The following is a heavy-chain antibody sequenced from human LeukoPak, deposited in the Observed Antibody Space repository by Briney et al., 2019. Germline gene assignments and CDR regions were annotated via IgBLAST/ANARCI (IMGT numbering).Heavy chain of an antibody. J-gene: IGHJ4*02. CDR3: AREDWAGYSSGWYPYYFDY. Sequence: ASVEVSCKASGYTFTSYAMNWVRQAPGQGLEWMGWINTNTGNPTYAQGFTGRFVFSLDTSVSTAYLQISSLKAEDTAVYYCAREDWAGYSSGWYPYYFDYWGQGTLVTVSS. V-gene: IGHV7-4-1*02. CDR2: INTNTGNP. D-gene: IGHD6-19*01. CDR1: GYTFTSYA.